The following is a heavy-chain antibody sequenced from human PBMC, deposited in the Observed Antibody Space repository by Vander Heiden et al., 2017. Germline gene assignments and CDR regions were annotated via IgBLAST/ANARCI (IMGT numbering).Heavy chain of an antibody. J-gene: IGHJ6*02. D-gene: IGHD2-15*01. Sequence: EVQLVESGGGFIQPGGSLRLSCAASGFTASSNYVSWVRQAPGKGLEWVSVIYSGGSTYYADSVKGRFTISRDNSKNTMYLQMNSLRAEDTAVYYCARDRGRYCSGGSCYDGMDVWGQGTTVTVS. CDR1: GFTASSNY. CDR3: ARDRGRYCSGGSCYDGMDV. CDR2: IYSGGST. V-gene: IGHV3-53*01.